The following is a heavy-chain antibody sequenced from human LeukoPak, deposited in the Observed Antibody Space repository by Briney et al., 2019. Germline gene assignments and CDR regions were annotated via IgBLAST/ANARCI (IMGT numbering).Heavy chain of an antibody. Sequence: SETLSLTCTVSGVSISSSNSYWGWIRQPPGKGLEWIGSIYYSGNTYYNASLKSQVSISIDTSKNQFSLKLSSVTAADTAVYYCARDSDYYGSGSHYFYYWGQGTLVTVSS. V-gene: IGHV4-39*07. D-gene: IGHD3-10*01. CDR1: GVSISSSNSY. CDR3: ARDSDYYGSGSHYFYY. J-gene: IGHJ4*02. CDR2: IYYSGNT.